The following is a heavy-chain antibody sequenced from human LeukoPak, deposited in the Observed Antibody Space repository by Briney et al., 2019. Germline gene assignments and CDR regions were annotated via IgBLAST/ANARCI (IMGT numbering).Heavy chain of an antibody. J-gene: IGHJ6*02. CDR1: GGSISSGDYY. CDR2: IYYSGST. CDR3: ARDPAYSSGRAHYYYGMDV. D-gene: IGHD6-19*01. Sequence: PSQTLSLTCTVSGGSISSGDYYWSWIRQPPGKGLEWIGYIYYSGSTYYNPSLKSRVTISVDTSKNQFSLKLSSVTAADTAVYYCARDPAYSSGRAHYYYGMDVWGQGTTVTVSS. V-gene: IGHV4-30-4*01.